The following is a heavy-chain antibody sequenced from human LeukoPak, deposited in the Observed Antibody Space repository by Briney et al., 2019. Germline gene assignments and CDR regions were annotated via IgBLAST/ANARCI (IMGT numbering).Heavy chain of an antibody. J-gene: IGHJ3*02. V-gene: IGHV3-74*01. Sequence: PGGSLRLSCAASGFTFSNYWMHWVRHAPGKGLAWVSRIYNDGSSTSYADSVKGRFTISRDNAKSTLYLQMNSLRADDTAVFYCARVRGGSGRSYAADAFDIWGQGTMVTVSS. CDR2: IYNDGSST. CDR1: GFTFSNYW. CDR3: ARVRGGSGRSYAADAFDI. D-gene: IGHD1-26*01.